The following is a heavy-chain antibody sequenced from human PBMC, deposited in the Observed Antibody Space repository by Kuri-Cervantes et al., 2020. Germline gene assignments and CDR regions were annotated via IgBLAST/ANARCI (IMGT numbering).Heavy chain of an antibody. CDR2: FDPEDGQT. J-gene: IGHJ4*02. CDR3: ARESSNYALDY. Sequence: ASVKVSCKASGYTLSELSMHWVRQAPGKGLEWVGGFDPEDGQTVYAQRFQGRVTITRDTSASTAYMDLSSLRSEDTAVYYCARESSNYALDYWGQGTLVTVSS. CDR1: GYTLSELS. D-gene: IGHD4-11*01. V-gene: IGHV1-24*01.